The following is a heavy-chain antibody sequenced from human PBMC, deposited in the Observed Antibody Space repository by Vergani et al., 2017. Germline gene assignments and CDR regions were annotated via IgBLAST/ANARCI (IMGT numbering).Heavy chain of an antibody. D-gene: IGHD6-13*01. Sequence: QVQLVQSGAEVKKPGASVKVSCKASGYTFTSYGISWVRQAPGQGLEWMGWSSAYNGNTNYAQKLQGRVTMTTDTYTSTAYMELRSLRSDDTAVYYCAREAASYSSSWNAIDYWGQGTLVTVSS. J-gene: IGHJ4*02. CDR3: AREAASYSSSWNAIDY. V-gene: IGHV1-18*01. CDR2: SSAYNGNT. CDR1: GYTFTSYG.